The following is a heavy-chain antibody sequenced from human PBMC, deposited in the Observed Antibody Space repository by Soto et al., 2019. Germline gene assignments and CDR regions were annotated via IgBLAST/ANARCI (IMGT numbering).Heavy chain of an antibody. Sequence: QVQLVQSGADVKKPGSSVKVSCKASGGTLNYNTISWVRQAPGQGLEWMGGIVTVFGTANDAQKFQGRVTITVDHSTNTFKMEVSIVICEQTAEYYGACYGASSSSQSGIDAWGQGTMVTVSS. CDR1: GGTLNYNT. J-gene: IGHJ5*01. CDR2: IVTVFGTA. D-gene: IGHD6-13*01. CDR3: ACYGASSSSQSGIDA. V-gene: IGHV1-69*01.